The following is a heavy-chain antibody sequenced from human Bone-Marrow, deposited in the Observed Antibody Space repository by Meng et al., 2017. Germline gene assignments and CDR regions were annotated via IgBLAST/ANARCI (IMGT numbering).Heavy chain of an antibody. CDR3: TRYSGYDLHKYYFDY. V-gene: IGHV1-69*13. D-gene: IGHD5-12*01. Sequence: SVKVSCKALGGIFSNYVIGWVRQAPGQGLEWMGGINAVFGTTNYAQKFQDRVTITSDESTSTVYMELSSLRSEDTSVYYCTRYSGYDLHKYYFDYWGQVTLVTVSS. J-gene: IGHJ4*01. CDR2: INAVFGTT. CDR1: GGIFSNYV.